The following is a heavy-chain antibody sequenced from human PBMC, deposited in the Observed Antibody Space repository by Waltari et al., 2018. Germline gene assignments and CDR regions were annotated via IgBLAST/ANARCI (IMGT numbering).Heavy chain of an antibody. CDR1: GYTFTSYY. CDR2: INPSGGST. J-gene: IGHJ3*02. D-gene: IGHD2-21*01. CDR3: ARGPYCGGDCRGAFDI. V-gene: IGHV1-46*01. Sequence: QVQLVQSGAEVKKPGASVKVSCKASGYTFTSYYMHWVRQAPGQGLEWMGIINPSGGSTSYAQKFQGRVTMTRDTSTSTVYMELSSLRSEDTAVYYCARGPYCGGDCRGAFDIWGQGTMVTVSS.